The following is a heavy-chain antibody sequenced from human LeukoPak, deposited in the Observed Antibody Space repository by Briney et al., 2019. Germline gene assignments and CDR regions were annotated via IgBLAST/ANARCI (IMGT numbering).Heavy chain of an antibody. CDR2: IYHSGSI. J-gene: IGHJ6*02. CDR1: GYSISNGYY. V-gene: IGHV4-38-2*02. Sequence: SETLSLTCTVSGYSISNGYYWGWIRQPPGKGLEWIGSIYHSGSIYYNPSLKSRVTISVDTSKNQFSLKLSSVTAADTAMYYCARDPTNSLIGYCSGGSCYGSGMDVWGQGTTVTVSS. D-gene: IGHD2-15*01. CDR3: ARDPTNSLIGYCSGGSCYGSGMDV.